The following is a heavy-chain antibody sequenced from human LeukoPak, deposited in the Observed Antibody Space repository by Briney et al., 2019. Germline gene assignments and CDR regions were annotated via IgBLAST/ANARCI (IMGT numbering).Heavy chain of an antibody. CDR2: MNPNSGNT. J-gene: IGHJ5*02. Sequence: ASVKVSCKASGYTFTSYDINWVRQATGQGLEWMGWMNPNSGNTGYAQKFQGRATMTRNTSISTAYMELSSLRSEDTAVYYCAGKYSSSWYPFDPWGQGTLVTVSS. D-gene: IGHD6-13*01. V-gene: IGHV1-8*01. CDR3: AGKYSSSWYPFDP. CDR1: GYTFTSYD.